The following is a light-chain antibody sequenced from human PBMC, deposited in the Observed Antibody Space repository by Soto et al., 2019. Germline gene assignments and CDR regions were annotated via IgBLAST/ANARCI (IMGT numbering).Light chain of an antibody. CDR2: WAS. CDR3: QQYYSTPPYT. J-gene: IGKJ2*01. CDR1: QSVLYSSNNKNY. Sequence: DIVMTQSPDSLAVSLGERATINCKSSQSVLYSSNNKNYLAWYQQKPGQPPKLLIYWASTRESGVPDRFSGSGSGTDFTLTISSLQAEDVAAYYCQQYYSTPPYTFGQGTKLKIK. V-gene: IGKV4-1*01.